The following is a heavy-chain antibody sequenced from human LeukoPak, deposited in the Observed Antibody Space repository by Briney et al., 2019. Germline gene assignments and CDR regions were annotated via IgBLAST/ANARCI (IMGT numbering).Heavy chain of an antibody. D-gene: IGHD5-18*01. CDR1: GGSISSGGYS. V-gene: IGHV4-30-2*01. Sequence: SETLSLTCAVSGGSISSGGYSWSWIRQPPGKGLEWIGYIYHSGSTYYNPSLKSRVTISVDRSKNQFSLKLGSVTAADTAVYYCARSRGYSYGCIDYWGQGTLVTVSS. J-gene: IGHJ4*02. CDR3: ARSRGYSYGCIDY. CDR2: IYHSGST.